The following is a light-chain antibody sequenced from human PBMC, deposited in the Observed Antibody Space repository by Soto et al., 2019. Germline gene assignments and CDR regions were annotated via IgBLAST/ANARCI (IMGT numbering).Light chain of an antibody. V-gene: IGKV1-5*03. CDR3: LQYNTLWT. CDR2: KGS. CDR1: QSISSW. Sequence: DIQMTQSPSTLSASVGDRVTITCRASQSISSWLAWYQQKPGKAPKVLSYKGSSLESGVPSRFSGSGSGTEVTLTISSLQPDDFATYYCLQYNTLWTFGQGTKVEFK. J-gene: IGKJ1*01.